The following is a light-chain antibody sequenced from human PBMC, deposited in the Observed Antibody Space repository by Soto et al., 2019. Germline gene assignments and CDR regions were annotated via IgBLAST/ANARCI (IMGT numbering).Light chain of an antibody. CDR3: SSYAGSNNFV. CDR2: EVS. V-gene: IGLV2-8*01. J-gene: IGLJ3*02. Sequence: QSALTQPPSASGSPGQSVTISCTGTSSDIGGYNYVSWYQHHPGKAPKLMIYEVSKRPSGVPDRFSGSKSGNTASLTVSGLQAEDEAEYYCSSYAGSNNFVFGGGTKLTVL. CDR1: SSDIGGYNY.